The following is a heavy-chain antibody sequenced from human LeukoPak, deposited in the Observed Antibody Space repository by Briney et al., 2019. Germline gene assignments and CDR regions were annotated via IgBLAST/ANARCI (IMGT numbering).Heavy chain of an antibody. CDR1: GFTFYDYD. CDR3: AGSGGHDAFDI. Sequence: GGSLRLSCAASGFTFYDYDMSWVPQAPGKGLEWVSDINWNGGSTGYADSVKGRFTISRDNAKNSMYLQMNSLRAEDTALYYCAGSGGHDAFDIWGQGTMVTVSS. CDR2: INWNGGST. V-gene: IGHV3-20*04. J-gene: IGHJ3*02. D-gene: IGHD3-3*01.